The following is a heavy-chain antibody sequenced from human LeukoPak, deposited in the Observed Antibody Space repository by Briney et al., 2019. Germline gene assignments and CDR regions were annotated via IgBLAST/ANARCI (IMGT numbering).Heavy chain of an antibody. D-gene: IGHD1-14*01. J-gene: IGHJ4*02. CDR2: IYHSGST. CDR3: AREAPGAQETGDY. CDR1: GGSISSGGYS. V-gene: IGHV4-30-2*01. Sequence: PSQTLSLTCAVSGGSISSGGYSWSWIRQPPGKGLEWIGYIYHSGSTYYNQSLKSRVTISVDTSKNQFSLKLSSVTAADTAVYYCAREAPGAQETGDYWGQGTLVTVSS.